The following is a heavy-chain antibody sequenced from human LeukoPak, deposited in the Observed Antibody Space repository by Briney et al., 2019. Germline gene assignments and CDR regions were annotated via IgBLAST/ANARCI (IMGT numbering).Heavy chain of an antibody. Sequence: SETLSLTCNVSGASISNSTYYWGWIRQPPGKGLEWIGSIYYSGSTYCKPSLKSRLTISVDTSKNQFSLKLSSVTAADTAVYYCARVAQKLERIAVAGTSEWRANWYFDLWGRGTLVTVSS. CDR2: IYYSGST. D-gene: IGHD6-19*01. V-gene: IGHV4-39*07. J-gene: IGHJ2*01. CDR3: ARVAQKLERIAVAGTSEWRANWYFDL. CDR1: GASISNSTYY.